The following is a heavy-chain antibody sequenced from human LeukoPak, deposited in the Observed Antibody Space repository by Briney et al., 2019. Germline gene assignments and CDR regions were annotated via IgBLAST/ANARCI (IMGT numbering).Heavy chain of an antibody. CDR2: IKSKTDGETT. J-gene: IGHJ4*02. V-gene: IGHV3-15*01. CDR1: GFTFSDAW. D-gene: IGHD5-18*01. Sequence: GGSLRLSCAASGFTFSDAWMAWVRQAPGKGLEWVGHIKSKTDGETTDYAAPVKGRFTISRDDSQATLYLQMNSLKTEDTAVYYCATEVLGYSFGSYWGQGTLVTVSS. CDR3: ATEVLGYSFGSY.